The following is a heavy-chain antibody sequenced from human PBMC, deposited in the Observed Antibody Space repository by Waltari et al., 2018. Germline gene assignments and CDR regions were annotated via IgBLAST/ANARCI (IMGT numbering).Heavy chain of an antibody. Sequence: VQLVESGGGLVQPGGSLRLSCEASGFTFSTYWMCWVRQVPEKGLVWVSTITSDGSRTRYADSVKGRFTISRDNAKNTLYLQTNGLRAEDTAVYYCASHRPGGYGMDVWGHGTTVTVSS. V-gene: IGHV3-74*01. CDR3: ASHRPGGYGMDV. CDR2: ITSDGSRT. D-gene: IGHD2-15*01. CDR1: GFTFSTYW. J-gene: IGHJ6*02.